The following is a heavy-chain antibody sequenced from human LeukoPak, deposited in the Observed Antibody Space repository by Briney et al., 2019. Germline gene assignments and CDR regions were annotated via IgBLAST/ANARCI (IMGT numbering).Heavy chain of an antibody. CDR1: GGSIRSRGYS. CDR2: ISHTGNT. V-gene: IGHV4-30-2*01. Sequence: SSETLSLTCAVSGGSIRSRGYSWNWIRQPPGRGLEYIGYISHTGNTYFNPSLKSRVTISVDTSKNQFSLKLSSVTAADTAVYYCARGTRGTSWFDPWGQGTLVTVSS. J-gene: IGHJ5*02. CDR3: ARGTRGTSWFDP. D-gene: IGHD3-10*01.